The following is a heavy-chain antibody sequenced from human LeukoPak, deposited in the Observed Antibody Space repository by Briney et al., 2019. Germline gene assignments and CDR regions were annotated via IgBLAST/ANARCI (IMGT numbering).Heavy chain of an antibody. J-gene: IGHJ5*02. D-gene: IGHD3-22*01. Sequence: GGSLRLSCAASGSTLSTYWMSWVRQAPGKGLEWLANIKQDGSEKYYVDSVKGRFTISRDNVENSLDLQMNSLRVEDTAVYYCTRGPRGYDSSGAPWGQGTLVTVSS. CDR2: IKQDGSEK. V-gene: IGHV3-7*01. CDR1: GSTLSTYW. CDR3: TRGPRGYDSSGAP.